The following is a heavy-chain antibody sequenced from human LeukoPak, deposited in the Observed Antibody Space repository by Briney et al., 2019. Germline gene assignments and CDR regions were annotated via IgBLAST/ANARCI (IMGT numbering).Heavy chain of an antibody. J-gene: IGHJ6*03. Sequence: GGSLRLSCAASGFTFSSYSMNWVRQAPGKGLEWVSSISSSTSYIYYADSVKGRFTISRDNAKNSLYLQMNSLRAEDTAVYYCARDSSYCSSTSGYGGGYYMDVWGKGTTVTVSS. CDR3: ARDSSYCSSTSGYGGGYYMDV. CDR2: ISSSTSYI. CDR1: GFTFSSYS. D-gene: IGHD2-2*01. V-gene: IGHV3-21*01.